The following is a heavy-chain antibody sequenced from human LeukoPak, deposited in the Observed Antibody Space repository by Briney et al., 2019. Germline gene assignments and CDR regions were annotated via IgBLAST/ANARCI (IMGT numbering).Heavy chain of an antibody. Sequence: SETLSLTCTVSGASISPNYWSWIRQFPGKGLEWIGFIYSDGRTEYSPSLKSRVTISVDTSNNQFSLRLTSVTAADTAVYYCARALTRDTIFGVVSDPYYYYMDVWGKGTTVTVSS. J-gene: IGHJ6*03. CDR1: GASISPNY. CDR3: ARALTRDTIFGVVSDPYYYYMDV. CDR2: IYSDGRT. D-gene: IGHD3-3*01. V-gene: IGHV4-59*08.